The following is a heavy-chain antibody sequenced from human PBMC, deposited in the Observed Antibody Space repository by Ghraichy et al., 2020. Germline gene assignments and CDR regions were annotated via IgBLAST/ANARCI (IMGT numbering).Heavy chain of an antibody. CDR2: INSDGSGT. Sequence: GSLNISCAASGFTFSSYWMDWVRQAPGKGLVWVSRINSDGSGTSYADSVKGRFTISRDNAKNTLYLQMNSLRAEDTAVYFCASETATAEVYFDNWGQGTLVTVSS. J-gene: IGHJ4*02. CDR1: GFTFSSYW. V-gene: IGHV3-74*01. D-gene: IGHD5-18*01. CDR3: ASETATAEVYFDN.